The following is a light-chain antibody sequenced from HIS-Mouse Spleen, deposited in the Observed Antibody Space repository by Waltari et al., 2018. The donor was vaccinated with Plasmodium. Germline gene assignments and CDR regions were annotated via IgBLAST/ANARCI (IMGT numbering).Light chain of an antibody. Sequence: SHELTQPPSVSVSPGQTASITCAGDNLGHKYACWYQQKPGQSPVLVIYQDSKRPSGIPERFSGSNSGNTATLTISGTQAMDEADYYCQAWDSSTVVFGGGTKLTVL. CDR1: NLGHKY. CDR3: QAWDSSTVV. V-gene: IGLV3-1*01. J-gene: IGLJ2*01. CDR2: QDS.